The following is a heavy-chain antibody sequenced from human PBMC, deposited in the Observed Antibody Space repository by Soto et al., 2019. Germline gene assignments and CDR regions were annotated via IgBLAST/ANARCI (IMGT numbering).Heavy chain of an antibody. CDR1: GYTFTSYG. Sequence: ASVKVSCKASGYTFTSYGISWVRQAPGQGLEWMGWISPYNGKANYAQKFQGRVTMTADTSTSTAYMELSSLRSEDTAVYYCATRGSGYYAYYYYGMDVWGQGTTVTVS. V-gene: IGHV1-18*01. J-gene: IGHJ6*02. CDR3: ATRGSGYYAYYYYGMDV. CDR2: ISPYNGKA. D-gene: IGHD3-22*01.